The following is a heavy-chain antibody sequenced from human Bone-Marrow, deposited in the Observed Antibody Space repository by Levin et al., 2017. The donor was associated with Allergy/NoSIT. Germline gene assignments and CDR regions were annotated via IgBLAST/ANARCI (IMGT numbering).Heavy chain of an antibody. D-gene: IGHD3-16*01. V-gene: IGHV3-9*01. J-gene: IGHJ6*02. CDR3: AKDTSPYIWGFMDV. CDR1: GFTFDDYA. Sequence: SCAASGFTFDDYAMHWVRQAPGKGLEWVSGISWNSGSLGYADSVQGRFTISRDNAKNSLFLQMNSLREEDTALYYCAKDTSPYIWGFMDVWGQGTTVTVSS. CDR2: ISWNSGSL.